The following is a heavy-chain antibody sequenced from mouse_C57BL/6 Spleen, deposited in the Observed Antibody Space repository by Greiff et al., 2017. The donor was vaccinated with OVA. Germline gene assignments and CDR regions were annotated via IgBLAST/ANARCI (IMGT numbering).Heavy chain of an antibody. D-gene: IGHD2-5*01. J-gene: IGHJ4*01. Sequence: QVQLQQPGAELVRPGSSVKLSCKASGYTFTSYWMDWVKQRPGQGLEWIGNIYPSDSETPYNQKFKDKATLTVDKSSSTAYMQLSSLTSEDSAVYYCAREGFYSNYPMDYWGQGTSVTVSS. CDR2: IYPSDSET. V-gene: IGHV1-61*01. CDR3: AREGFYSNYPMDY. CDR1: GYTFTSYW.